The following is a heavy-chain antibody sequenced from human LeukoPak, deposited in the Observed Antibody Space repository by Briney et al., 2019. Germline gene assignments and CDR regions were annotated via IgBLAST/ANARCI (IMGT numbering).Heavy chain of an antibody. J-gene: IGHJ4*02. Sequence: GGSLRLSCAASGFTFSDYYMSWIRQAPGKGLEWVSYISSSGSTIYYADSVKGRFTISRDNAKNSLYLQMNSLRAEDTAVYYCANTPWFGELSDYWGQGTLVTVSS. V-gene: IGHV3-11*01. CDR2: ISSSGSTI. D-gene: IGHD3-10*01. CDR1: GFTFSDYY. CDR3: ANTPWFGELSDY.